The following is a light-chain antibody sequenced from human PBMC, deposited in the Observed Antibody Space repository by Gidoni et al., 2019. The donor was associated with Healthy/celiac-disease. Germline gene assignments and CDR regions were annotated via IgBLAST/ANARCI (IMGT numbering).Light chain of an antibody. CDR3: QQRSNWRGT. CDR1: QSVSSY. V-gene: IGKV3-11*01. CDR2: DAS. J-gene: IGKJ1*01. Sequence: EIVLTQSPATLSLSPGERATLSCRASQSVSSYLACYQQKPGQAPRLLIYDASNRATGIPARFSGSGSGTDFTLTISSLEPEDFAVYYCQQRSNWRGTFGQGTKVEIK.